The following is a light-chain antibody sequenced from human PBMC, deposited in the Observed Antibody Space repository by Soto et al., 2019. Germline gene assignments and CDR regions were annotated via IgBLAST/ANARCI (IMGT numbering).Light chain of an antibody. CDR1: QTISSW. CDR3: QQYNDWPPIT. Sequence: DIQVTQSPSTLSESVGDRDTITCRASQTISSWLAWYQQKPGKAPKLLIYAASSLQSGVPSRFSGSGSGTEFTLTISSLQSEDFAVYYCQQYNDWPPITFGQGTRLEIK. J-gene: IGKJ5*01. CDR2: AAS. V-gene: IGKV1-5*01.